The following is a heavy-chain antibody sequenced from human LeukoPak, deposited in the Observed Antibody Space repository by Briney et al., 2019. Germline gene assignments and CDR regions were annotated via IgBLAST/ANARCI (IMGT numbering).Heavy chain of an antibody. CDR2: MSPGGGNI. Sequence: GGSPRLSCAASGFSFSDYHMNWIRQAPGKRLEWISYMSPGGGNIYFADSVKGRFTLSRDNAKRSLDLQMNSLTAEDTAVYYCSSGRDIAVAGPGGYFDYWGQGTLVTVSS. CDR1: GFSFSDYH. D-gene: IGHD6-19*01. J-gene: IGHJ4*02. CDR3: SSGRDIAVAGPGGYFDY. V-gene: IGHV3-11*01.